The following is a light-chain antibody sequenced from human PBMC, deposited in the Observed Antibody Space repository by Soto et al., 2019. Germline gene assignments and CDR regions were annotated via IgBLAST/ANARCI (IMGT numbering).Light chain of an antibody. CDR1: SSYVGGYNY. Sequence: QSVLTQPASVSGSPGQSITISCTGTSSYVGGYNYVSWYQQHPGKAPKLMIYEVSNRPSGVSNRFSGSKSGNTASLTISGLQAEDEADYYCSSSTSSDTLLFGGGTKVTVL. V-gene: IGLV2-14*01. CDR2: EVS. CDR3: SSSTSSDTLL. J-gene: IGLJ2*01.